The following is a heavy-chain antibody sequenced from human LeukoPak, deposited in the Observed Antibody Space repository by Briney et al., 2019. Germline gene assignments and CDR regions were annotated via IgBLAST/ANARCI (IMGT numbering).Heavy chain of an antibody. CDR2: IYYSGST. D-gene: IGHD5-18*01. Sequence: SETLSLTCSVSGGSISSYYWSWIRQPPGKGLEWIGYIYYSGSTNYNPSLKSRVTISVDTSKNQFSLKLSSVTAADTAVYYCARPDGYSSWSYWGQGTLVTVSS. CDR1: GGSISSYY. V-gene: IGHV4-59*08. J-gene: IGHJ4*02. CDR3: ARPDGYSSWSY.